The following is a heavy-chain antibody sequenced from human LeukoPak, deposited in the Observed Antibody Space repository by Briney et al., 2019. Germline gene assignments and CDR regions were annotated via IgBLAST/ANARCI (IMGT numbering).Heavy chain of an antibody. CDR2: INPDGDAT. CDR1: GYTFTSYD. CDR3: ARPLFCAFDNCGYWLDP. Sequence: GASMKVSCKASGYTFTSYDINWVRQAPGQGLEWVGTINPDGDATNYAPRLQGRLTLTQDTSTSTVYMELRGLTPDDTAVYYCARPLFCAFDNCGYWLDPWGPGTLVTVSS. D-gene: IGHD1-20*01. J-gene: IGHJ5*02. V-gene: IGHV1-46*01.